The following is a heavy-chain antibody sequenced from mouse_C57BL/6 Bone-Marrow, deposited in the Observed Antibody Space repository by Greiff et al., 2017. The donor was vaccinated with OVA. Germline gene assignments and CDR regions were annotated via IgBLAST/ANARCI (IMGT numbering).Heavy chain of an antibody. V-gene: IGHV5-17*01. CDR2: ISSGSSTI. J-gene: IGHJ1*03. CDR3: ARDYGSSPSFYFDV. CDR1: GFTFSDYG. D-gene: IGHD1-1*01. Sequence: EVQLVESGGGLVKPGGSLKLSCAASGFTFSDYGMHWVRQAPEKGLEWVAYISSGSSTIYYADTVKGRFTISRDNAKNTVYRQMTSLRSEDTAMYYCARDYGSSPSFYFDVWGTGTTVTVSS.